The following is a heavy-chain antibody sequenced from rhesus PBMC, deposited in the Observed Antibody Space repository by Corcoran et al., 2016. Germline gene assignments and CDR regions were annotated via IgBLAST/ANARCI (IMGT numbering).Heavy chain of an antibody. Sequence: QVQLQESGPGLVKPSETLSLTCAVSGGAVSSSNRGSGIRPPPGQGLKWIGYHSGSSGSTYYNASLRSRVTISTDATKNQFSLRLSSMTAADTDVYYCARVKGNYDPWGQGVLVTVSS. D-gene: IGHD4-17*01. J-gene: IGHJ4*01. CDR3: ARVKGNYDP. CDR1: GGAVSSSNR. V-gene: IGHV4-65*01. CDR2: HSGSSGST.